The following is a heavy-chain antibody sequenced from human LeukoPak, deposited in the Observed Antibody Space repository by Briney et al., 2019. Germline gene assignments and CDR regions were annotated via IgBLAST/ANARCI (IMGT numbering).Heavy chain of an antibody. Sequence: GGSLRLSCAASGFTFNNYNMNWVRQAPGKGLEWVSSISSSSNYIYYADSVKGRFTISRDNAKNSLYLQMNSLRAEDTAVYYCARDAGYCSSTSCYSRNFDSWGQGTLVIVSS. V-gene: IGHV3-21*01. D-gene: IGHD2-2*01. CDR2: ISSSSNYI. CDR1: GFTFNNYN. CDR3: ARDAGYCSSTSCYSRNFDS. J-gene: IGHJ4*02.